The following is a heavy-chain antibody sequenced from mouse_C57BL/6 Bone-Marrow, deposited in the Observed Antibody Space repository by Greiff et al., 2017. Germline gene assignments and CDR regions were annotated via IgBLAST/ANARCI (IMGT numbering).Heavy chain of an antibody. D-gene: IGHD1-1*01. CDR2: ISDGGSYT. V-gene: IGHV5-4*03. CDR3: ARVLPLVFDV. CDR1: GFTFSSYA. J-gene: IGHJ1*03. Sequence: EVKLMESGGGLVKPGGSLKLSCAASGFTFSSYAMSWVRQTPEKRLEWVATISDGGSYTYYPDNVKGRFTISRDNAKNNLYLQMSHLKSEDTAMYYCARVLPLVFDVWGTGTTVTVSS.